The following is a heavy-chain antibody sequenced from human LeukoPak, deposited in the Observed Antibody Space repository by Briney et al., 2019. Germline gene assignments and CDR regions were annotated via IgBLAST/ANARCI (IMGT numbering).Heavy chain of an antibody. J-gene: IGHJ4*02. CDR3: ARQDYYYDSSGYPIFDY. CDR1: GGSISSYY. CDR2: IYSSGST. V-gene: IGHV4-4*07. Sequence: SETLSLTCTVSGGSISSYYWSWIRQPAGKGLEWIGRIYSSGSTNYNPSLKSRVTMSVDTSKNHFSLQLSSVTAADTAVYYCARQDYYYDSSGYPIFDYRGQGTLVTVSS. D-gene: IGHD3-22*01.